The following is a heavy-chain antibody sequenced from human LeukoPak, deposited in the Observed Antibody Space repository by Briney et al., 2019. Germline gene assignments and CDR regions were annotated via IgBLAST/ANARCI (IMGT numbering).Heavy chain of an antibody. CDR3: ARDLPDYSNYNWFDP. CDR2: IYYSGST. D-gene: IGHD4-11*01. Sequence: SETLSLTCTVSGGSISSSSDYWGWIRRPPGKGLEWIGSIYYSGSTYYNPSLKSRVTISVDTSKNQFSLKLSSVTAADTAVYYCARDLPDYSNYNWFDPWGQGTLVTVSS. J-gene: IGHJ5*02. CDR1: GGSISSSSDY. V-gene: IGHV4-39*07.